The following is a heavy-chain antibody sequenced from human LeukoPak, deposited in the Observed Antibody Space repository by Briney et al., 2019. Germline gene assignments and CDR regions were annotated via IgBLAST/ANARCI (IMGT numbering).Heavy chain of an antibody. CDR3: ARGGSGTYYHY. V-gene: IGHV4-59*01. CDR2: IYYSGST. Sequence: SETLSLTCTVSGGSITSYHYSWIRQPPGKGLEWIGYIYYSGSTNYNPPLKSRVTISVDTSKNQFSLKLSSVTAADTAVYYCARGGSGTYYHYWGQGTLVTVSS. J-gene: IGHJ4*02. D-gene: IGHD1-26*01. CDR1: GGSITSYH.